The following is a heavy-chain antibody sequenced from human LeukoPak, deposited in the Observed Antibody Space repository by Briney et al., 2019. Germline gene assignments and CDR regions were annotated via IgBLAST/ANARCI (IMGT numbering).Heavy chain of an antibody. CDR2: ISYDGSNK. CDR1: GFTFSSYA. J-gene: IGHJ5*02. CDR3: ARGRGLVL. Sequence: PGRSLRLSCAASGFTFSSYAIHWVRQGPGKGLEWVAGISYDGSNKYYADSVKGRFTISRDNAKNSLYLQMNSLRADDTTVYYCARGRGLVLWGQGTQVTVSS. V-gene: IGHV3-30*04.